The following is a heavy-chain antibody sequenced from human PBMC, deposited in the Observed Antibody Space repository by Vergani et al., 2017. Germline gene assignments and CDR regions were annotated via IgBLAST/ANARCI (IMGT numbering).Heavy chain of an antibody. J-gene: IGHJ3*02. CDR1: GGSIRSSNW. CDR3: ARDPGYCSGGSCPFNI. V-gene: IGHV4-4*02. CDR2: IYHSGST. D-gene: IGHD2-15*01. Sequence: QVQLQESGPGLVKPSGTLSLTCAVPGGSIRSSNWWSWVRQPPGKGLGWIGEIYHSGSTNYNPSLKSRVTISVDKAKNQFSLKLSAVTAAETAVYNCARDPGYCSGGSCPFNIWGQGTMVTVSS.